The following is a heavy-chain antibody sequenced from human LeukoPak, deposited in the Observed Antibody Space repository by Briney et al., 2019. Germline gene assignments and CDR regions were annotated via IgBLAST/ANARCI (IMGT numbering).Heavy chain of an antibody. CDR1: GGSISSYY. CDR3: ARQKPGNYAFDI. Sequence: SETLSLTCSVSGGSISSYYWSWIRQPPGEGLEWIGYIYYSGSTNYKPSLKSRVTISVDTSKNQLSLKLSSVTAADTAAYYCARQKPGNYAFDIWGQGTMVTVSS. D-gene: IGHD2-21*01. V-gene: IGHV4-59*08. J-gene: IGHJ3*02. CDR2: IYYSGST.